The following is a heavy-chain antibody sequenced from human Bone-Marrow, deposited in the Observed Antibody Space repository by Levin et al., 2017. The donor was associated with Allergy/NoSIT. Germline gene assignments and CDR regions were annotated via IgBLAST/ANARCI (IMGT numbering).Heavy chain of an antibody. CDR2: IYYSGST. V-gene: IGHV4-39*07. Sequence: SSETLSLTCTVSGGSISSSSYYWGWIRQPPGKGLEWIGSIYYSGSTYYNPSLKSRVTISVDTSKNQFSLKLSSVTAADTAVYYCARDGMITFGGVIVTKSDYWGQGTLVTVSS. J-gene: IGHJ4*02. D-gene: IGHD3-16*02. CDR3: ARDGMITFGGVIVTKSDY. CDR1: GGSISSSSYY.